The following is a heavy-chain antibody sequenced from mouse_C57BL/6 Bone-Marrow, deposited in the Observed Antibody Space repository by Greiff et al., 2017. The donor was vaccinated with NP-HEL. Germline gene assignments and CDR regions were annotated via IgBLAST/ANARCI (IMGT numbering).Heavy chain of an antibody. Sequence: EVKLVESGGGLVQPGGSLKLSCAASGFTFSDYYMYWVRQTPEKRLEWVAYISNGGGSTYYPDTVKGRFTISRDNAKNTLYLQMSRLKSEDTAMYYCARQGPVPYYFDYWGQGTTLTVSS. CDR3: ARQGPVPYYFDY. J-gene: IGHJ2*01. D-gene: IGHD6-1*01. V-gene: IGHV5-12*01. CDR2: ISNGGGST. CDR1: GFTFSDYY.